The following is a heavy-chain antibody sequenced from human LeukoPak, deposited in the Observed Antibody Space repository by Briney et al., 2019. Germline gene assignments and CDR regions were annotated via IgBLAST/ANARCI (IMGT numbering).Heavy chain of an antibody. CDR2: ISGYNGNT. CDR1: GYTFTSYG. CDR3: ARSVYCSGGSCYGHYYYYGMDV. V-gene: IGHV1-18*01. Sequence: GASVKVSCKASGYTFTSYGISWVRQAPGQGLEWMGWISGYNGNTNYAQKLQGRVTMTTDTPTSTAYMELRSLRSDDTAVYYCARSVYCSGGSCYGHYYYYGMDVWGQGTTVTVSS. J-gene: IGHJ6*02. D-gene: IGHD2-15*01.